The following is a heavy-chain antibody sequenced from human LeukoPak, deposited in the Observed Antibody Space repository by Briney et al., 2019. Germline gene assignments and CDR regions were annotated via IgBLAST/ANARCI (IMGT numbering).Heavy chain of an antibody. CDR1: GYSFTNYW. Sequence: HGESLNTSWKCSGYSFTNYWIAWVRQMPGKGLESMGTFFPVDSHTTYLPSFQDQVTISADKPINTAYLQWSSLKASDTAMYYCARATTGTRTVDYWGQGTLVTVSS. V-gene: IGHV5-51*01. CDR3: ARATTGTRTVDY. J-gene: IGHJ4*02. CDR2: FFPVDSHT. D-gene: IGHD1-7*01.